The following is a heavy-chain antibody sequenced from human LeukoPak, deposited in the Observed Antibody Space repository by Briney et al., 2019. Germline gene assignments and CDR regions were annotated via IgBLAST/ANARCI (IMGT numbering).Heavy chain of an antibody. D-gene: IGHD2-2*01. CDR3: ARSRVFRYCSSTSCYAWFVP. CDR2: IDPSDSYT. V-gene: IGHV5-10-1*01. Sequence: GEPLKISCKGSGYSFTSYWISWVRQMPGKGLEWMGRIDPSDSYTNYSPSFQGHVTISSDKSISTAYLQWSSLKASDTAMYYCARSRVFRYCSSTSCYAWFVPWGQGTLVTVSS. J-gene: IGHJ5*02. CDR1: GYSFTSYW.